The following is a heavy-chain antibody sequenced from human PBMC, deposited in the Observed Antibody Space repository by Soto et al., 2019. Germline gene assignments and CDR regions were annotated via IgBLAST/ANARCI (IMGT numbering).Heavy chain of an antibody. CDR2: ISGSGGST. J-gene: IGHJ3*02. CDR3: AKDGSMITFGGVIVIAAEATDAFDI. V-gene: IGHV3-23*01. CDR1: GFTFSSYA. Sequence: GESLKISCAASGFTFSSYAMSWVRQAPGKGLEWVSAISGSGGSTYYADSVKGRFTISRDNSKNTLYLQMNSLRAEDTAVYYCAKDGSMITFGGVIVIAAEATDAFDIWGQGTMVTVSS. D-gene: IGHD3-16*02.